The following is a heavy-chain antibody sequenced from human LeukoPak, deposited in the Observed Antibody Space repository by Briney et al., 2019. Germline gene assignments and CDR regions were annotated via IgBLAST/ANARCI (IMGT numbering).Heavy chain of an antibody. CDR1: GGSINTYY. CDR2: IYYSGST. D-gene: IGHD6-13*01. V-gene: IGHV4-59*08. J-gene: IGHJ5*02. CDR3: ARTIAAAGSDWFDP. Sequence: ETLSLTCTVSGGSINTYYWSWIRQPPGKGLEWIGYIYYSGSTNYNPSLKSRVTISVDTSKNRLSLKLSSATAADTAVYYCARTIAAAGSDWFDPWGQGTLVTVSS.